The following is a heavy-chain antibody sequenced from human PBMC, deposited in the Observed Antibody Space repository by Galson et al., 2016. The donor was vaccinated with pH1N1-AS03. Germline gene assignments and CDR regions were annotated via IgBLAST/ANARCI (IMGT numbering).Heavy chain of an antibody. CDR2: MSSKSAYT. CDR3: VRHQGIAPSGPNDAFDM. J-gene: IGHJ3*02. V-gene: IGHV3-11*06. Sequence: SLRLSCAASGFTFSDYYMSWIRQAQGKGLEWVSYMSSKSAYTNSADSVKGRFTISGDNAKNSLFLQMDSLRAEDTTVYFWVRHQGIAPSGPNDAFDMWGQGTMVTVSS. D-gene: IGHD6-13*01. CDR1: GFTFSDYY.